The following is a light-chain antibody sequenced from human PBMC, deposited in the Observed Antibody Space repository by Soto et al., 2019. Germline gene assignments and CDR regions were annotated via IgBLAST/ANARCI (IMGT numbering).Light chain of an antibody. CDR3: FSKISGFVYG. CDR2: DVN. V-gene: IGLV2-14*01. Sequence: QSVLAQPASVSGSFGQSITISCGGPNTDLGVYGYVSWYQHHPGKAPKLLIYDVNNRPSGISDRFSGSKSGDTASLTISGLQAEDEADYFCFSKISGFVYGFGTGTKVTVL. J-gene: IGLJ1*01. CDR1: NTDLGVYGY.